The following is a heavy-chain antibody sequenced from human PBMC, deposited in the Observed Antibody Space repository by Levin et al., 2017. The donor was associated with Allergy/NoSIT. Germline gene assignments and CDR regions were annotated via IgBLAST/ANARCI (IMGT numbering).Heavy chain of an antibody. D-gene: IGHD5-12*01. V-gene: IGHV3-53*01. Sequence: PGGSLRLSCAASGFTVSNNYMSWVRQAPGKGLEWVSVSYSGWNTYYTDSVKGRFTISRDNSKNTVYLQMNSLRDEDTAVYYCARERNTGYDGNDAFETWGQGAMVTVSS. CDR2: SYSGWNT. CDR1: GFTVSNNY. J-gene: IGHJ3*02. CDR3: ARERNTGYDGNDAFET.